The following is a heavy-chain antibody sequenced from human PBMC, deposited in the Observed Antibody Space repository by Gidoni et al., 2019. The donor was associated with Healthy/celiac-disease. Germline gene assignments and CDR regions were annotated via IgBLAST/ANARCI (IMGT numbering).Heavy chain of an antibody. J-gene: IGHJ4*02. Sequence: QVQLQESGPGLVKPSRTLSLTCPVSGGSVRSRNWWSWVRQPPGKGLEWIGEIYHSGSTNYNPSLKSRITISVDKSKNQCSLKLSSVTAADTAVYYCARGGNWGFGIFDCWGQGTLVTVSS. D-gene: IGHD7-27*01. CDR2: IYHSGST. CDR1: GGSVRSRNW. V-gene: IGHV4-4*02. CDR3: ARGGNWGFGIFDC.